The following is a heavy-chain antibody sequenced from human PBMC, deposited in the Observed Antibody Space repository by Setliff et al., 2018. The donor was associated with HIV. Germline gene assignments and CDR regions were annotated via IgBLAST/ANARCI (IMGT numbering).Heavy chain of an antibody. Sequence: GASVKVSCKPSGYSFTNHYMHWVRQAPGQGLEWMGVINPTGGSTRNTQKFQGRVAMTRDTSTSTVYMELSSLRSEDTAVYYCARSNLEPTSRLFDPWGPGTLVTVSS. CDR3: ARSNLEPTSRLFDP. CDR2: INPTGGST. V-gene: IGHV1-46*01. D-gene: IGHD1-1*01. J-gene: IGHJ5*02. CDR1: GYSFTNHY.